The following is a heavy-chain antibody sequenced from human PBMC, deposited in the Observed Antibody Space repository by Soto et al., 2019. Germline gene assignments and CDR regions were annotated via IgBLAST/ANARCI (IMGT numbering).Heavy chain of an antibody. D-gene: IGHD3-9*01. J-gene: IGHJ6*02. CDR1: GYSFTSYW. CDR3: ARVETYDILTGYQSYYYYYGMDV. V-gene: IGHV5-10-1*01. CDR2: IDPSDSYT. Sequence: GESLKTSCKGSGYSFTSYWISWVRQMPGKGLEWMGRIDPSDSYTNYSPSFQGHVTISADKSISTAYLQWSSLKASDTAMYYCARVETYDILTGYQSYYYYYGMDVWGQGTTVTVSS.